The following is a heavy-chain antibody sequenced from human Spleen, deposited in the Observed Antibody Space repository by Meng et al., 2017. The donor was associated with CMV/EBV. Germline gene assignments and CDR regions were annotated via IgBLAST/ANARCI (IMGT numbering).Heavy chain of an antibody. J-gene: IGHJ5*02. D-gene: IGHD1-14*01. Sequence: ASVKVSCKASGYTFTSYDINWVRQATGQGLEWMGWMNPNSGSTGYAQKFQGRVTITTDESTSTAYMELSSLRSEDTAVYYCARGENPAAGWFDPWGQGTLVTVSS. CDR1: GYTFTSYD. V-gene: IGHV1-8*01. CDR3: ARGENPAAGWFDP. CDR2: MNPNSGST.